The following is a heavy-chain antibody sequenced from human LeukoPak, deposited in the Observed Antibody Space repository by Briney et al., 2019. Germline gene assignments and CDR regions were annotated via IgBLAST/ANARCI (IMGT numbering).Heavy chain of an antibody. CDR3: ARLVVPAASDIVAAPHY. CDR1: GFTFSSYA. J-gene: IGHJ4*02. Sequence: QPGGSLRLSCAASGFTFSSYAMSWVRQAPGKGLEWVSAISGSGGSTYYADSVKGRFTISRDNSKNTLYLQMNSLRAEDTAVYYCARLVVPAASDIVAAPHYWGQGTLVTVSS. CDR2: ISGSGGST. D-gene: IGHD2-2*01. V-gene: IGHV3-23*01.